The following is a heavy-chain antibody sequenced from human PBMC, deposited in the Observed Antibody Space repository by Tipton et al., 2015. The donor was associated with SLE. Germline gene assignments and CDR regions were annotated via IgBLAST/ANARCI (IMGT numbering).Heavy chain of an antibody. CDR1: GGTFSSYA. Sequence: QLVQSGAEVKKPGSSVKVSCKASGGTFSSYAISWVRQAPGQGLEWMGRIIPILGIANYAQKFQGRVTITADKSTSTAYMELSSLRSEDTAVYYCAREFYDSSGPEWWGQGTLVTVSS. D-gene: IGHD3-22*01. CDR2: IIPILGIA. V-gene: IGHV1-69*09. J-gene: IGHJ4*02. CDR3: AREFYDSSGPEW.